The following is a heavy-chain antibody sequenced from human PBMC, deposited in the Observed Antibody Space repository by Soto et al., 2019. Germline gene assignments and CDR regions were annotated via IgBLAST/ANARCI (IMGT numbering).Heavy chain of an antibody. D-gene: IGHD2-2*01. CDR3: TTPLGYCSTSCP. Sequence: EVQLVESGGGLVKPGASLRLSCAASGFTFSNAWMNWVRQGPGKGLEWVGRIKSNAYGATTDYAAPVTGRFTISRDDSRDTLYLPMNSLKTEDTAVYYCTTPLGYCSTSCPWGQGSLVTVSS. CDR1: GFTFSNAW. J-gene: IGHJ5*02. CDR2: IKSNAYGATT. V-gene: IGHV3-15*01.